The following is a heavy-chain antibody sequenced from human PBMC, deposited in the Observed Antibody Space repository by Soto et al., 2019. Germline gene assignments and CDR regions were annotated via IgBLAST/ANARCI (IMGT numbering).Heavy chain of an antibody. Sequence: SVKVSCKASGGTFSSYAISWVRQAPGQGLEWMGGIVVSSGNTNYAQRFQGRVTITGDESTSTAYMELNSLRSEDTAVYYCARGPYGSGSYSEFDYWGQGTLVTVSS. V-gene: IGHV1-69*13. D-gene: IGHD3-10*01. CDR1: GGTFSSYA. CDR2: IVVSSGNT. J-gene: IGHJ4*02. CDR3: ARGPYGSGSYSEFDY.